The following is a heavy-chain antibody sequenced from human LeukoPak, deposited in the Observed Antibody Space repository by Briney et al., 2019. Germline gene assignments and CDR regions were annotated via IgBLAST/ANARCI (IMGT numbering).Heavy chain of an antibody. CDR3: ARDGIFDY. J-gene: IGHJ4*02. CDR2: IRSGSTYI. V-gene: IGHV3-21*01. Sequence: PGGSLRLSCAASGFTFSTYSMHWVRQAPGKGLEWVSSIRSGSTYINYADSVKGRFTISRDGAKNSLYLQMNSLRAEDTAVYYCARDGIFDYWGQGTLVTVSS. CDR1: GFTFSTYS.